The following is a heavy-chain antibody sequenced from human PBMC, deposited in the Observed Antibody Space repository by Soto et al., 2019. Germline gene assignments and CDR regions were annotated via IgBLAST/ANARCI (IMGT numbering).Heavy chain of an antibody. CDR3: ARDSGRGLVPAAAPSPTDY. J-gene: IGHJ4*02. Sequence: QVQLVESGGGVVQPGRSLRLSCAASGFTFSSYGMHWVRQAPGKGLEWVAVIWYDGSNKYYADSVKGRFTISRDNSKNTLYLQMNSLRAEDTAVYYCARDSGRGLVPAAAPSPTDYWGQGTLVTVSS. CDR1: GFTFSSYG. CDR2: IWYDGSNK. D-gene: IGHD2-2*01. V-gene: IGHV3-33*01.